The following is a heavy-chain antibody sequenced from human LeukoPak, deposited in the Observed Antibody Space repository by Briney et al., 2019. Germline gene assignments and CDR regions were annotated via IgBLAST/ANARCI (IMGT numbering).Heavy chain of an antibody. CDR2: IYPGDSDT. CDR3: ARLVLSAYSGWFDP. Sequence: GESLKISCKGSGYSFTSYWIGWVRPMPGKGLEWMGIIYPGDSDTRYSPSFPGQVTISADKSISTAYLQWSSLKASDTAMYYCARLVLSAYSGWFDPWGQGTLVTVSS. D-gene: IGHD2-15*01. V-gene: IGHV5-51*01. CDR1: GYSFTSYW. J-gene: IGHJ5*02.